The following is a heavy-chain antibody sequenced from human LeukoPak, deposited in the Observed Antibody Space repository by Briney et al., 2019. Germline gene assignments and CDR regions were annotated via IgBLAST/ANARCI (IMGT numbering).Heavy chain of an antibody. J-gene: IGHJ4*02. CDR3: AKASSGSSSRPIDY. CDR2: ISGDGGSA. CDR1: GFTFHDYA. Sequence: GGSLRLSRVASGFTFHDYAMSWVRQVPGKGLEWVSLISGDGGSASHAASVKGRFTISRDNSKNSLYLQMNSLRTEDTAFYYCAKASSGSSSRPIDYWGQGTLVTVSS. V-gene: IGHV3-43*02. D-gene: IGHD3-10*01.